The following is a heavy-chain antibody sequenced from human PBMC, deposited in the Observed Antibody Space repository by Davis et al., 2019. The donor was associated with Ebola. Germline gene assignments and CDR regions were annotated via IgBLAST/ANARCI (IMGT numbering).Heavy chain of an antibody. D-gene: IGHD3-10*01. J-gene: IGHJ6*02. CDR3: ATGVAPHYGRSYYYYGMDV. CDR1: GGTFSSYA. Sequence: SVKVSCKASGGTFSSYAISWVRQAPGQGLEWMGRIIPILGIANYAQKFQGRVTLTADKSTSTAYMELSSLRSEDTAVYYCATGVAPHYGRSYYYYGMDVWAKGPRSPSP. V-gene: IGHV1-69*04. CDR2: IIPILGIA.